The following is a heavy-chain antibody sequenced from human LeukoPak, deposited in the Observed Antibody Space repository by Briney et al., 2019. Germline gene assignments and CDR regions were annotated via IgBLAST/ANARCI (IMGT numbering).Heavy chain of an antibody. CDR1: GFTFSSYA. J-gene: IGHJ5*02. Sequence: GGSLRLSCAASGFTFSSYAMSWVRQAPGKGLEWVSAISGSGGSTYYADSVKGRFTISRDNSKNTLYLQMNSLRAEDTAVYYCAKPPYSSGWYEPFWFDPWGQGTLVTVSS. CDR2: ISGSGGST. V-gene: IGHV3-23*01. D-gene: IGHD6-19*01. CDR3: AKPPYSSGWYEPFWFDP.